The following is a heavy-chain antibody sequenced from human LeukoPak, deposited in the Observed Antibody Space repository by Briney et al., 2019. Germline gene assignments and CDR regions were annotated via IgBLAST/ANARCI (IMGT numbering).Heavy chain of an antibody. CDR1: GGSISSGGYY. V-gene: IGHV4-31*03. CDR2: IYYSGST. CDR3: ARGGAAAGTVPPRFDP. D-gene: IGHD6-13*01. Sequence: SQTLSLTRTVSGGSISSGGYYWSWIRQHPGKGLEWIGYIYYSGSTYYNPSLKSRVTISVDTSKNQFSLKLSSVTAADTAVYYCARGGAAAGTVPPRFDPWGREPWSPSPQ. J-gene: IGHJ5*02.